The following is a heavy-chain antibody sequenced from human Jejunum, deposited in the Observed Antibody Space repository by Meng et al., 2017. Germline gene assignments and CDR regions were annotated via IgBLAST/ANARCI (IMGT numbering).Heavy chain of an antibody. CDR1: GYTFTDHY. CDR3: ARDAGSFLDYYFDS. J-gene: IGHJ4*02. Sequence: QVQLVQSGAEVKKSGASVKVSCKASGYTFTDHYINWVRQAPGQGLEWMGWTNPDTGGTNYAQKFQGWVTMTRDTSISTAYMELRRLRSDDTAVYYCARDAGSFLDYYFDSWGQGTLVTVSS. V-gene: IGHV1-2*04. D-gene: IGHD1-1*01. CDR2: TNPDTGGT.